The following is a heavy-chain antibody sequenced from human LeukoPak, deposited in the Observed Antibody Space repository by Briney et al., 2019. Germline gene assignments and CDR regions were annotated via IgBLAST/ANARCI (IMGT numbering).Heavy chain of an antibody. Sequence: ASVKVSCKASGYTFTSYGINWVRQAPGQGLEWMGWISAYNGNTNYAQKLQGRVTMTTDTSTSTAYMELRSLRSDDTAVYYCARDPSSSFYYYYYGMDVWGQGTTVTVSS. J-gene: IGHJ6*02. V-gene: IGHV1-18*01. D-gene: IGHD6-6*01. CDR2: ISAYNGNT. CDR1: GYTFTSYG. CDR3: ARDPSSSFYYYYYGMDV.